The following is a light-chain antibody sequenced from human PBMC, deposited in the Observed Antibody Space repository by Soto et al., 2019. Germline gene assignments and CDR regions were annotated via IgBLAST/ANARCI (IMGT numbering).Light chain of an antibody. J-gene: IGKJ5*01. Sequence: VMPQSRLSLSVTPGQPASISCKSSQSLLHITGETFLFWYLQKPGQSPQLLIYEVSTRVSGVPDRFSGSGSGTDFTLEISRVETDDVGIYYCMQSTQLPPTFGQGARLEI. CDR2: EVS. CDR1: QSLLHITGETF. CDR3: MQSTQLPPT. V-gene: IGKV2D-29*02.